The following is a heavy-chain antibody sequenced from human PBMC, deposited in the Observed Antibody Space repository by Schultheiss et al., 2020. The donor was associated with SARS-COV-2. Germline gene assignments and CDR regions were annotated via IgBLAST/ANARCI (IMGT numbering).Heavy chain of an antibody. J-gene: IGHJ6*02. CDR3: ASLVTTRISSSYYAMDV. CDR2: ISTRSTYI. CDR1: GFTFDTYA. Sequence: GGSLRLSCAVSGFTFDTYAMNWVRQAPGRGLEWVSSISTRSTYIHYADSVKSRFTISRDSANNSLHLQMNSLTAEDKAMYYCASLVTTRISSSYYAMDVWGQGTTVTVSS. V-gene: IGHV3-21*01. D-gene: IGHD4-17*01.